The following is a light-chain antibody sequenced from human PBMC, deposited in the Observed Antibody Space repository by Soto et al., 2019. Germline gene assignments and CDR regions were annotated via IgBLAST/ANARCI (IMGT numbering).Light chain of an antibody. CDR1: QSIGNS. J-gene: IGKJ2*01. CDR2: DAS. Sequence: EIVLTQSPATLSLPPGERATLSCRASQSIGNSLAWYQQKAGQAPRLLIYDASIRATGIPARFSGSGSGTDFTLTISSLEPEDFAVYYCQQRSRWHHTFGQGTKLEIQ. V-gene: IGKV3-11*01. CDR3: QQRSRWHHT.